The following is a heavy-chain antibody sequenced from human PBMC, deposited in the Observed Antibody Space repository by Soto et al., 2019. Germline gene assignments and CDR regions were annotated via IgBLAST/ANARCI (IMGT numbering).Heavy chain of an antibody. CDR3: AKGGPGYSGLFYYYYGMDV. CDR2: ISYDGSNK. Sequence: GGSLRLSCAASGFTFSSYGMHWVRQAPGKGLEWVAVISYDGSNKYYADSVKGRFTISRDNSKNTLYLQMNSLRAEDTAVYYCAKGGPGYSGLFYYYYGMDVWGQGTKVTVSS. CDR1: GFTFSSYG. V-gene: IGHV3-30*18. D-gene: IGHD5-12*01. J-gene: IGHJ6*02.